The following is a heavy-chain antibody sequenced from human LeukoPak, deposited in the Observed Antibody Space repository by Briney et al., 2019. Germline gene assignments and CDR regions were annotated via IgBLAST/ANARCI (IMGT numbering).Heavy chain of an antibody. CDR1: GFTVSSNY. J-gene: IGHJ3*02. V-gene: IGHV3-53*04. D-gene: IGHD6-13*01. Sequence: PGGSLRLSCAASGFTVSSNYMSWVRQAPGKGLEWVSVIYSGGSTYYADSVKGRFTIPRHNSKNTLYLQMNSLRAEDTAVYYCARDSGVSSSWYHAFDIWGQGTMVTVSS. CDR2: IYSGGST. CDR3: ARDSGVSSSWYHAFDI.